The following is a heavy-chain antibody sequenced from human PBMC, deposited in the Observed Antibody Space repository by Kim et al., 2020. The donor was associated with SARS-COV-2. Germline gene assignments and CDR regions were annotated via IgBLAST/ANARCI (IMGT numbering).Heavy chain of an antibody. D-gene: IGHD3-10*01. V-gene: IGHV3-13*05. CDR1: GFTFSSYD. CDR2: IGTAGDP. CDR3: ARGFRRANYYGSGRPTSGLDV. J-gene: IGHJ6*02. Sequence: GGSLRLSCAASGFTFSSYDMHWVRQATGKGLEWVSAIGTAGDPYYPGSVKGRFTISRENAKNSLYLQMNSLRAGDTAVYYCARGFRRANYYGSGRPTSGLDVWGQGTTVTVSS.